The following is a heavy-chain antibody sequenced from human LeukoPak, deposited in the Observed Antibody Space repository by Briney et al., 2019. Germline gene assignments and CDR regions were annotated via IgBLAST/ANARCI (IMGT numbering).Heavy chain of an antibody. J-gene: IGHJ4*02. CDR2: IYYSGST. CDR3: ARGVVVPAAIRPDYFDY. D-gene: IGHD2-2*02. Sequence: SGTLSLTCTVSGGSISSYYWSWIRQPPGKGLEWIGYIYYSGSTNYNPSLKSRVTISVDTSKNQFSLKLSSVTAADTAVYYCARGVVVPAAIRPDYFDYWGQGTLVTVSS. CDR1: GGSISSYY. V-gene: IGHV4-59*01.